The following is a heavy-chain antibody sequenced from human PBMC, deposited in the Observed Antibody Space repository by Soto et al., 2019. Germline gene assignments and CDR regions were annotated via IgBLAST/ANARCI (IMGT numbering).Heavy chain of an antibody. Sequence: QVQLQQWGAGLLKPSETLSLTCAVYGGSFTDYYWTWIRQPPGKGLEWIGEINHSGSTNYNPSLKNRVTISLDTSKNQFSLKVNSVTAAVTAVYFCARVRARLLSHAFDFWGQGTLVTVSS. J-gene: IGHJ3*01. V-gene: IGHV4-34*01. CDR1: GGSFTDYY. CDR2: INHSGST. CDR3: ARVRARLLSHAFDF. D-gene: IGHD3-16*02.